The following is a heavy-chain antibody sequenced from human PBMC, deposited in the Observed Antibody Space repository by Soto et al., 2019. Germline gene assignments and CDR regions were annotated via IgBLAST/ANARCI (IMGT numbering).Heavy chain of an antibody. CDR1: GFSLGSYG. J-gene: IGHJ4*02. CDR2: SWFDGSKA. CDR3: ASRSSGWYFDY. Sequence: PGGSLRLSCEASGFSLGSYGMHWVRQTPGKGLEWVAISWFDGSKAYYGDSVRGRFTVSRDNSGNTLYLQMNSLRVEDTAVYYCASRSSGWYFDYWGQGTLVTVSS. D-gene: IGHD6-19*01. V-gene: IGHV3-33*01.